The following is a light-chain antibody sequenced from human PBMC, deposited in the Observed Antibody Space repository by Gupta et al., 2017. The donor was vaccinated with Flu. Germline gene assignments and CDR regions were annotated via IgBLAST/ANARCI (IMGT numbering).Light chain of an antibody. Sequence: DIQMTQSPSSLSASVGDRVTIACRASQNIGRYLNWYQQKPGKAPKVLVYAASTLQSGVSSRFGGIGSGTDFTLTIISLQPGDSATYFCQQSYTLPPTFGGGTKVEIK. V-gene: IGKV1-39*01. J-gene: IGKJ4*01. CDR2: AAS. CDR1: QNIGRY. CDR3: QQSYTLPPT.